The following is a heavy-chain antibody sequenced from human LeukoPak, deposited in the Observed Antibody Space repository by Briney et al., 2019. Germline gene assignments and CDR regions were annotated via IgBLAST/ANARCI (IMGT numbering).Heavy chain of an antibody. V-gene: IGHV3-23*01. Sequence: GGTLRLSCAASGFTLSSYGMSWVRQAPGKGLEWVSAISGSGGSTYYADSVKGRFTISRDNSKNTLYLQMNSLRAEDTAVYYCAKVFEVVTKTNWFDPWGQGTLVTVSS. CDR2: ISGSGGST. D-gene: IGHD2-21*02. J-gene: IGHJ5*02. CDR3: AKVFEVVTKTNWFDP. CDR1: GFTLSSYG.